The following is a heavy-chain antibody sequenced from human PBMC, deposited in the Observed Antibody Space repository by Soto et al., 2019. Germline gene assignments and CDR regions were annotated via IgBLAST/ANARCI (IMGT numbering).Heavy chain of an antibody. CDR2: ISAYNGNT. CDR1: GYTFTSYG. D-gene: IGHD1-26*01. J-gene: IGHJ4*02. Sequence: QVQLVQSGAEVKKPGASVKVSCKASGYTFTSYGISWVRQAPGQGLEWMGWISAYNGNTNYAQKLQGRVTMTTDTPTSTAYMERRSLRSDDTAGYYCGGEGWELPLDGWGQGTLVTVSS. CDR3: GGEGWELPLDG. V-gene: IGHV1-18*01.